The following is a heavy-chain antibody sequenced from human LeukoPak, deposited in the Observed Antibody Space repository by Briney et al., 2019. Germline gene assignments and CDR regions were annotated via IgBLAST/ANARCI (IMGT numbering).Heavy chain of an antibody. CDR1: GFTFSSYD. V-gene: IGHV3-48*03. CDR2: ISSSGGII. D-gene: IGHD1-14*01. Sequence: GGSLRLSCAASGFTFSSYDVNWVRQAPGKGPEWVSYISSSGGIIYYADSVKGRFTISRDNAKNALFLQMNSLRAEDTAVYFCARVRYTGDYFDYWGQGTLVTVSS. J-gene: IGHJ4*02. CDR3: ARVRYTGDYFDY.